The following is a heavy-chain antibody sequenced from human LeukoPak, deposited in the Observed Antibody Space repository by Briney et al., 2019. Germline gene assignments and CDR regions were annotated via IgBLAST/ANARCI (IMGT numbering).Heavy chain of an antibody. CDR2: INHSGST. D-gene: IGHD3-9*01. J-gene: IGHJ4*02. V-gene: IGHV4-34*01. Sequence: KPSETLSLTCAVYGGSFSGYYWSWIRQPPGKGLEWIGEINHSGSTNYNPSLKSRVTISVDTSKNQFSLKLSSVTAADTAVYYCARGRGYDILTGYYGDFDYWGQGTLVTVSS. CDR1: GGSFSGYY. CDR3: ARGRGYDILTGYYGDFDY.